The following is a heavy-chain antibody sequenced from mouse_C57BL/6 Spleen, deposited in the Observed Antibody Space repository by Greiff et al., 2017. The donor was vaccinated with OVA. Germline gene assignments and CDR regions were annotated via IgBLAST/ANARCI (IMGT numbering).Heavy chain of an antibody. Sequence: EVKLMESGGGLVQPGGSLSLSCAASGFTFTDYYMSWVRQPPGKALEWLGFIRYKANGYTTEYSASVKGRFTISRDNSQSILYLQMNALRAEDSATYYCAKYDGYCVYFDYWGQGTTLTVSS. CDR3: AKYDGYCVYFDY. D-gene: IGHD2-3*01. CDR2: IRYKANGYTT. J-gene: IGHJ2*01. V-gene: IGHV7-3*01. CDR1: GFTFTDYY.